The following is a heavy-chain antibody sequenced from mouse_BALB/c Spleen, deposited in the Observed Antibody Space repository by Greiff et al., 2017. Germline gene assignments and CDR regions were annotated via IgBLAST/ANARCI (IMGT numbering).Heavy chain of an antibody. J-gene: IGHJ3*01. Sequence: VQLQQSGPELVKPGASVKISCKTSGYTFTEYTMHWVKQSHGKSLEWIGGINPNNGGTSYNQKFKGKATLTVDKSSSTAYSELRSLTSEDSAVYYCACTFYGNRAWFAYWGQGTLVTVSA. CDR2: INPNNGGT. CDR3: ACTFYGNRAWFAY. CDR1: GYTFTEYT. D-gene: IGHD2-10*01. V-gene: IGHV1-18*01.